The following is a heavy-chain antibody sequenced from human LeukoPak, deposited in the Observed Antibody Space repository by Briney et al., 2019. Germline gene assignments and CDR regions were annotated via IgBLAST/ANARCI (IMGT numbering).Heavy chain of an antibody. Sequence: GGSLRLSCAASGFTFSSYWMSWVRQAPGKGLEWVANIKQDGSEKYYVDSVKGRFTISRDNAKNSLYLQMNSLRAEDTAVYYCARGAQRWLQLGYYFDYWAREPWSPSPQ. J-gene: IGHJ4*02. V-gene: IGHV3-7*03. CDR1: GFTFSSYW. CDR3: ARGAQRWLQLGYYFDY. CDR2: IKQDGSEK. D-gene: IGHD5-24*01.